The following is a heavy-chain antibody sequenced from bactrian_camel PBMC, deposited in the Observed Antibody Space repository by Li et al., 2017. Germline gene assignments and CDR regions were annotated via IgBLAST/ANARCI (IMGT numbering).Heavy chain of an antibody. CDR1: GYINRRYS. V-gene: IGHV3S54*01. J-gene: IGHJ4*01. D-gene: IGHD3*01. CDR2: IYTGTDRT. Sequence: HVQLVESGGGSVQAGGSARLTCVGSGYINRRYSRGWFRQTPGKRREGVASIYTGTDRTYYADSVKGRFAITRDKAKDTLYLQMNSLKIEDTAVYYSALGSSRQATMTARGKGTQVTVS.